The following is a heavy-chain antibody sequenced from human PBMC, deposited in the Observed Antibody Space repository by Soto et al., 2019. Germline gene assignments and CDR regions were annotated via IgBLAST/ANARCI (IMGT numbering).Heavy chain of an antibody. CDR2: IYWHDDK. J-gene: IGHJ4*02. CDR3: THRGGATVGLYYFDY. V-gene: IGHV2-5*01. D-gene: IGHD3-16*01. Sequence: SGPTLVNPTQTLTLTCTFSGFSLSTTGVGVSWIRQPPGKALEWLALIYWHDDKRYSPSLKSRLTITKDTPKNQVVLTMTNMDPVDTATYYCTHRGGATVGLYYFDYWGQGALVTVSS. CDR1: GFSLSTTGVG.